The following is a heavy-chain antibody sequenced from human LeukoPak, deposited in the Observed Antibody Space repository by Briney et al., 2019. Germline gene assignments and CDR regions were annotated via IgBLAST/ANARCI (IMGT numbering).Heavy chain of an antibody. D-gene: IGHD3-3*01. CDR1: GFTFSSYA. CDR2: ISYDGSNK. V-gene: IGHV3-30-3*01. CDR3: AKGYTYYDFWSGLYGMDV. J-gene: IGHJ6*02. Sequence: PGRSLRLSCAASGFTFSSYAMHWVRQAPGKGLEWVAVISYDGSNKYYADSVKGRFTISGDNSKNTLYLQMNSLRAEDTAVYYCAKGYTYYDFWSGLYGMDVWGQGTTVTVSS.